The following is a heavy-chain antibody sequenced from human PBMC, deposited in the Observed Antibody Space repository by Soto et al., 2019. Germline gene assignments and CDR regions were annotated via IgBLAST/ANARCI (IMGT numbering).Heavy chain of an antibody. V-gene: IGHV4-31*03. CDR1: GGSVSSDGSY. CDR2: IYHSGTT. J-gene: IGHJ4*02. Sequence: PSETLSLTCSVSGGSVSSDGSYWAWIRQHPGEGLEWIGHIYHSGTTYSGPSLQSRLILSVDTSKNQFALRLSSVTAADTALYFRARLRRVPDSSRYYRPYFDYCRQRLLATVSS. D-gene: IGHD3-22*01. CDR3: ARLRRVPDSSRYYRPYFDY.